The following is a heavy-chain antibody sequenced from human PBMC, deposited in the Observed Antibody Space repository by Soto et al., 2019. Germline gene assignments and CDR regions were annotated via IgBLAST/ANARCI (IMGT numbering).Heavy chain of an antibody. CDR2: IYWDDDK. CDR3: AHLWVRQFDY. CDR1: GCSLSTNGVG. D-gene: IGHD3-16*01. J-gene: IGHJ4*02. V-gene: IGHV2-5*02. Sequence: QITLKESGPPLVKPTQTLTLTCTFSGCSLSTNGVGVGWIRQPPGRALEWLALIYWDDDKRYSPPLKNRFTITKYTYKNQVVLTMTNMDPVDTATYYCAHLWVRQFDYWGQGTLVTVSS.